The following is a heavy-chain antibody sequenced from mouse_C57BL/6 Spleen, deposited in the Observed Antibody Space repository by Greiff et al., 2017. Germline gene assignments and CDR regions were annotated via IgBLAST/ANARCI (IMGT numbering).Heavy chain of an antibody. V-gene: IGHV5-4*01. Sequence: EVQLVESGGGLVKPGGSLKLSCAASGFTFSSYAMSWVRQTPEKRLEWVATISDGGSYTYYPDNVKGRFTISRDNAKNNLYLQMSHLKSEDTAMYYCARATVVSYYAMDYWGQGTSVTVSS. CDR1: GFTFSSYA. J-gene: IGHJ4*01. CDR2: ISDGGSYT. CDR3: ARATVVSYYAMDY. D-gene: IGHD1-1*01.